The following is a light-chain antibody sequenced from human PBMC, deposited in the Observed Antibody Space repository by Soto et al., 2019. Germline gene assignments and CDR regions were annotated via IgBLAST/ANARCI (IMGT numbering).Light chain of an antibody. CDR1: QSLDNC. V-gene: IGKV1-39*01. CDR2: AAS. J-gene: IGKJ2*01. CDR3: QQSDSPPYT. Sequence: DIQMTQSPSTLSASIGDRVTITCRASQSLDNCLAWYQHIPGKAPKLLISAASSLQSGVPSRFSGSGSGTEFTVTISSLQPEDSATYYCQQSDSPPYTFGQGTKLEIK.